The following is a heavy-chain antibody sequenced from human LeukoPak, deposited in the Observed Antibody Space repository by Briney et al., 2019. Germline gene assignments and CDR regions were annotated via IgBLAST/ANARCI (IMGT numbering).Heavy chain of an antibody. CDR3: ARDFGQQIDAFDI. Sequence: PGGSLRLSCAASGFTFSSYWMSWVRQAPGKGLEWVANIKQDGSEKYYVDSVKGRFTISRDNAKNSLYLQMNSLRAEDTALYYCARDFGQQIDAFDIWGQGTMVTVSS. D-gene: IGHD6-13*01. CDR1: GFTFSSYW. V-gene: IGHV3-7*03. J-gene: IGHJ3*02. CDR2: IKQDGSEK.